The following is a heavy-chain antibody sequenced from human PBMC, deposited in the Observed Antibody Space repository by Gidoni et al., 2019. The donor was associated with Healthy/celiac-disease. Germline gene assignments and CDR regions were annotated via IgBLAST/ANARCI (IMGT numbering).Heavy chain of an antibody. J-gene: IGHJ4*02. CDR2: MSSNGGST. CDR1: GFTFSSYA. D-gene: IGHD2-15*01. V-gene: IGHV3-64D*06. Sequence: EVQLVESGGGLVQPGGSLRLSCSASGFTFSSYAMHWVRQAPGQGLEYVSAMSSNGGSTYYADSVKGRFTISRDNSKNTLYLQMSSLRAEDTAVYYCVKEAHPYIVVVVAAVWGQGTLVTVSS. CDR3: VKEAHPYIVVVVAAV.